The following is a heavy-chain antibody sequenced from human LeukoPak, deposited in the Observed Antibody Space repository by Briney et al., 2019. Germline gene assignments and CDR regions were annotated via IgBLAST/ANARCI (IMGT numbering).Heavy chain of an antibody. V-gene: IGHV4-59*01. Sequence: SETLSLTCTVSGGSISSYYWSWIRQPPGKGLEWIGYIYYSGSTYYNPSLKSRVTISVDTSKNQFSLKLSSVTAADTAVYYCARIGSPSSPYYYGMDVWGQGTTVTVSS. CDR1: GGSISSYY. D-gene: IGHD6-6*01. J-gene: IGHJ6*02. CDR2: IYYSGST. CDR3: ARIGSPSSPYYYGMDV.